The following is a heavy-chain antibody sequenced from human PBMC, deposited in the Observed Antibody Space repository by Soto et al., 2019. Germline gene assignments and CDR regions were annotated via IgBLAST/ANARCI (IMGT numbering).Heavy chain of an antibody. J-gene: IGHJ6*04. CDR3: AKDYYYSSGYFSIIQHSYYGTDV. CDR2: IYSGGST. CDR1: GFSVSSNY. D-gene: IGHD3-22*01. V-gene: IGHV3-66*01. Sequence: GGSLRLSCAASGFSVSSNYMSWVRQAPGKGLEWVSVIYSGGSTYYADSVKGRFTISRDNSKNTLYLQMNSLRAEDTAVYYCAKDYYYSSGYFSIIQHSYYGTDVRGTGPTVTVSS.